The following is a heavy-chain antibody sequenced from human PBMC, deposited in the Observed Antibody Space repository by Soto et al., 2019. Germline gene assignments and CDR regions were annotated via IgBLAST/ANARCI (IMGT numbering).Heavy chain of an antibody. CDR1: GGSISSGGYY. D-gene: IGHD6-19*01. J-gene: IGHJ4*02. V-gene: IGHV4-31*03. CDR2: IYYSGST. CDR3: ARVRGQIMYNSGWYGDS. Sequence: QVQLQESGPGLVKPSQTLSLTCTFSGGSISSGGYYWSWIRQHPGKGLEWIGYIYYSGSTYYNPSLKSRVTISVDTSKNQFSLKLSSVTAADTAVYYCARVRGQIMYNSGWYGDSWGQGTLVTVSS.